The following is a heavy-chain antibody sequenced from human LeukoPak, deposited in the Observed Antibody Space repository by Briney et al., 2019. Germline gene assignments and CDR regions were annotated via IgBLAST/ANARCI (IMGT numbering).Heavy chain of an antibody. CDR3: ARDGRHCSSTSCYHDAFDI. J-gene: IGHJ3*02. V-gene: IGHV3-13*01. CDR1: GFTFSSYD. CDR2: IGTAGDT. Sequence: GGSLRLSCAASGFTFSSYDMHRVRQATGKGLEWVSAIGTAGDTYYPGSVKGRFTISRENAKNSLYLQMNSLRAGDTAVYYCARDGRHCSSTSCYHDAFDIWGQGTMVTVSS. D-gene: IGHD2-2*01.